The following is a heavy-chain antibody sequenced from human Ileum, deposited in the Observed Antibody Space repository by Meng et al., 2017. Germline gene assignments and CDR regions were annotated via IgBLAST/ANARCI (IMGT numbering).Heavy chain of an antibody. J-gene: IGHJ4*02. V-gene: IGHV6-1*01. Sequence: QVQVQQFGPGLVKPPQTLSLTCAVSGGSVSSNIAAWNWIRQSPLRGLEWLGRTYYRSKWYSEYAVSVKSRISITPDTSKNQFSLQMNSVTPEDTAVYYCASGSGSLDYWGPGTLVTVSS. CDR3: ASGSGSLDY. D-gene: IGHD3-3*01. CDR2: TYYRSKWYS. CDR1: GGSVSSNIAA.